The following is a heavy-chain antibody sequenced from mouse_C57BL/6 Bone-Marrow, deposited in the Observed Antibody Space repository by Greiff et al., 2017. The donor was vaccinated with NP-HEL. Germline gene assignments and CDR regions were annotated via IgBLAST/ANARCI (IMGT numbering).Heavy chain of an antibody. CDR2: INYDGSST. CDR1: GFTFSDYY. CDR3: AREGGLRRRTYAMDY. Sequence: EVMLVESEGGLVQPGSSMKLSCTTSGFTFSDYYMAWVRQVPEKGLDWVANINYDGSSTYYLDSLKRRFIISRDNAKNLLYLQMSSLKSEDTATYYCAREGGLRRRTYAMDYWGQGTSVTVSS. D-gene: IGHD2-4*01. J-gene: IGHJ4*01. V-gene: IGHV5-16*01.